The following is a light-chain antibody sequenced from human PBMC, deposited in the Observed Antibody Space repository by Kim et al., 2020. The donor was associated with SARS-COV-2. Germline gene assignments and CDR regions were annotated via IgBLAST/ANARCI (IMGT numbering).Light chain of an antibody. CDR3: GTWDDSLTAGV. CDR1: SSTIGKDY. J-gene: IGLJ3*02. V-gene: IGLV1-51*01. Sequence: GQKVPISCSGTSSTIGKDYVSWYQHLPGTAPQLLIFDTNKRPSGIPDRFSGSKSGTSATLDITGLQTGDEADYYCGTWDDSLTAGVFGGGTKLTVL. CDR2: DTN.